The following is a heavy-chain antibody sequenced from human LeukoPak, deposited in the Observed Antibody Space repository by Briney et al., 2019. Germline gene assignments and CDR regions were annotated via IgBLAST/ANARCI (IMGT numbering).Heavy chain of an antibody. CDR2: IYYSGST. D-gene: IGHD3-22*01. CDR1: GGSISSYY. J-gene: IGHJ4*02. V-gene: IGHV4-59*01. CDR3: AGGGGYYYYFDY. Sequence: SETLSLTCTVSGGSISSYYWSWIRQPPGKGLEWIGYIYYSGSTDCNPSLKSRVTISVDTSKNQFSLKLSSVTAADTAVYYCAGGGGYYYYFDYWGQGTLVTVSS.